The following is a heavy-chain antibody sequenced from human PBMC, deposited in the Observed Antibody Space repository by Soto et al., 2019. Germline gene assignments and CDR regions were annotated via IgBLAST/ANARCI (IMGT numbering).Heavy chain of an antibody. CDR2: ISYDGSNK. D-gene: IGHD5-18*01. CDR1: GLTFSSYA. V-gene: IGHV3-30-3*01. Sequence: PGGSLRLSCAASGLTFSSYAMHWVRQAPGKGLEWVAVISYDGSNKYYADSVKGRFTISRDNSKNTLYLQMNSLRAEDTAVYYCARVNTYSYGEGYYFDYWGQGTLVTVSS. J-gene: IGHJ4*02. CDR3: ARVNTYSYGEGYYFDY.